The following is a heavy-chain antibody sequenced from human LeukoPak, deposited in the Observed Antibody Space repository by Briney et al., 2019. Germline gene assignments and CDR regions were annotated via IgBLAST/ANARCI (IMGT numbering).Heavy chain of an antibody. J-gene: IGHJ4*02. D-gene: IGHD3-10*01. CDR2: ISGSGGST. Sequence: PGGSLRLSCAASGFTFSSYAMSWVRQAPGKGLEWVSAISGSGGSTYYADSVKGRFTISRDNSKNTLYLQMNSLRAEDTAVYYCAKGTGSGSYYPTQIDYWGQGTLVTVSS. CDR3: AKGTGSGSYYPTQIDY. V-gene: IGHV3-23*01. CDR1: GFTFSSYA.